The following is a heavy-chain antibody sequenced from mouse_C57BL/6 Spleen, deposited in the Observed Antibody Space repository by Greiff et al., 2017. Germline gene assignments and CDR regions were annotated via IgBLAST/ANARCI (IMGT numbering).Heavy chain of an antibody. CDR2: ISDGGSYT. Sequence: EVKLQESGGGLVKPGGSLKLSCAASGFTFSSYAMSWVRQTPEKRLEWVATISDGGSYTYYPDNVKGRFTISRDNAKNNLYLQMSHLKSEDTAMYYCARDYDGYWGQGTTLTVSS. D-gene: IGHD2-12*01. CDR3: ARDYDGY. J-gene: IGHJ2*01. CDR1: GFTFSSYA. V-gene: IGHV5-4*01.